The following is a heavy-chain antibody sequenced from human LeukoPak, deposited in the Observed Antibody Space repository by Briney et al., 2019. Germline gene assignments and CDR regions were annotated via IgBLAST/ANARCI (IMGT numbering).Heavy chain of an antibody. CDR2: IYTSGST. J-gene: IGHJ4*02. CDR1: GGSISSYY. CDR3: ARGKRITICGVVIAPIDY. Sequence: SETLSLTCTVSGGSISSYYWSWIRQPAGKGLEWIGRIYTSGSTNYNPSLKSRVTISVDKSKNQFSLKLSYVTAADTAVYYCARGKRITICGVVIAPIDYWGQGTLVTVSS. V-gene: IGHV4-4*07. D-gene: IGHD3-3*01.